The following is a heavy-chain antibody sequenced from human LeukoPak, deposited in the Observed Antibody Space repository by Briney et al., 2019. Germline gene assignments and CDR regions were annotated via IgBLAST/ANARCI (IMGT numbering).Heavy chain of an antibody. J-gene: IGHJ4*02. CDR2: LYYSGSI. CDR3: ARDNRDSAMAFDY. CDR1: GVSVSSGTYY. D-gene: IGHD5-18*01. Sequence: ETVSLTCAVSGVSVSSGTYYWSGIRQPPGKGLEWIGYLYYSGSINYNPSLKSRVTISVDTSKNQFSLKLNSVTAADTAVYYCARDNRDSAMAFDYWGQGTLVTVSS. V-gene: IGHV4-61*01.